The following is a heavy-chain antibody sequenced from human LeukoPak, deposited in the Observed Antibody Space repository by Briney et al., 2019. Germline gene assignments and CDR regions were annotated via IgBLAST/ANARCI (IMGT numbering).Heavy chain of an antibody. J-gene: IGHJ4*02. Sequence: SGGSLRLSCAASGFTFSSYWMSWVRQAPVKGLEWVANIKQDGSEQYYVDSVKGRFTISRDNGKNSLYLQMNSLRAEDTAVYYCARDGIELATMTDYWGQVTLVTVYS. D-gene: IGHD5-24*01. CDR3: ARDGIELATMTDY. CDR1: GFTFSSYW. V-gene: IGHV3-7*01. CDR2: IKQDGSEQ.